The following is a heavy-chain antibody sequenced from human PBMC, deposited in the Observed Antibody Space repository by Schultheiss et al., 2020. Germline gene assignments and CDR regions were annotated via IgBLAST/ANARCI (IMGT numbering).Heavy chain of an antibody. CDR1: GGSISSGGYY. Sequence: SETLSLTCTVSGGSISSGGYYWSWIRQHPGKGLEWIGYIYYSGSTYYNPSLKSRVTISVDTSKNQFSLKLSSVTAADTAVYYCARGFSTYYDFWSGNRGGWFDPWGKGTLVTVAS. CDR2: IYYSGST. J-gene: IGHJ5*02. D-gene: IGHD3-3*01. CDR3: ARGFSTYYDFWSGNRGGWFDP. V-gene: IGHV4-31*03.